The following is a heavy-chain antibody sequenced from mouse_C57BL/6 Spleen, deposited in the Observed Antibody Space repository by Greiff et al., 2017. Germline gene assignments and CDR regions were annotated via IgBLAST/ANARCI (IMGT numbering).Heavy chain of an antibody. CDR3: ARDYYYGSSYVNFDY. CDR2: IYPGDGDT. V-gene: IGHV1-80*01. CDR1: GYAFRSYW. D-gene: IGHD1-1*01. Sequence: VKLQESGAELVKPGASVKISCKASGYAFRSYWMNWVKQRPGKGLEWIGQIYPGDGDTNYNGKFKGKATLTADKSSSTAYMQLSSLTSEDSAVYFCARDYYYGSSYVNFDYWGQGTTLTVSS. J-gene: IGHJ2*01.